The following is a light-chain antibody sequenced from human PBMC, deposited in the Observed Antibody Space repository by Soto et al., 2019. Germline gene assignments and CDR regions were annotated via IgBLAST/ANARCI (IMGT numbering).Light chain of an antibody. CDR3: SSYTSSSTYV. V-gene: IGLV2-14*01. Sequence: QSVLTQPASVSGSPGQSITISCTGTSSDVGGYNYVSWYQQHPGKAPKLIIYDVSNRPSGVSNRFSGSKSGNTASLTISVLQAEDEADYYCSSYTSSSTYVFGTGTKLTVL. J-gene: IGLJ1*01. CDR2: DVS. CDR1: SSDVGGYNY.